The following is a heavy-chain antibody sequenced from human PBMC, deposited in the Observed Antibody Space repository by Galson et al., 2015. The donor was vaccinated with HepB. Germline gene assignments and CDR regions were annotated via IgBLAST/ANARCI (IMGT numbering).Heavy chain of an antibody. CDR1: GYSFATYW. Sequence: QSGAEVKKPGESLKISCQGSGYSFATYWVGWVRQMPGKGLEWMGIIYPGDSDTRYSPSFQGQVIISADTSVSTAYLQWSSLKSSDTAIYYCARREAWYNGGWSGGDHWGQGTLVTVSS. J-gene: IGHJ4*01. D-gene: IGHD6-19*01. CDR2: IYPGDSDT. CDR3: ARREAWYNGGWSGGDH. V-gene: IGHV5-51*01.